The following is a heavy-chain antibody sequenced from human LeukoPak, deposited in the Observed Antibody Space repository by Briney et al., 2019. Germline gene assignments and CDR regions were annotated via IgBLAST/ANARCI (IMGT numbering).Heavy chain of an antibody. J-gene: IGHJ5*02. CDR2: IYPGDSDT. CDR3: ARLRQGSTGWYSWFDP. CDR1: GYSFTSYW. D-gene: IGHD6-19*01. V-gene: IGHV5-51*01. Sequence: GESLKISCKGSGYSFTSYWIGWVRQMPGKGLEWMGIIYPGDSDTRYSPSFQGQVTISADKSITTAYLQWSSLKASDTAMYYCARLRQGSTGWYSWFDPWGQATLVTVSS.